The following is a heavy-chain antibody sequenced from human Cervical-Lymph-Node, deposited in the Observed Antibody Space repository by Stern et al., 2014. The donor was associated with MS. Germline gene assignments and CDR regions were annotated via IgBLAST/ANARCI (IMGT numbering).Heavy chain of an antibody. D-gene: IGHD3-16*01. J-gene: IGHJ6*02. V-gene: IGHV4-59*02. CDR2: IYYNGST. CDR3: ARVVGDPQFYYGMDV. Sequence: QVQLVQSGPGLVKPSETLSLTCTVSGGFVWNYCWSWIRQPPGKGLEWIGHIYYNGSTNYNPSLKSRVTMSVDTSRDQFSLKLTSVTAADTAMYYCARVVGDPQFYYGMDVWGQGTTVTVSS. CDR1: GGFVWNYC.